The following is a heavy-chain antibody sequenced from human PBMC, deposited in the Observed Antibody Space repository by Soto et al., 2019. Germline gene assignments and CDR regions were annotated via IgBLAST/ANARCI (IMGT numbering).Heavy chain of an antibody. CDR2: INHSGST. CDR1: GGSFSGYY. J-gene: IGHJ4*02. Sequence: SETLSLTCAVYGGSFSGYYWSWIRQPPGKGLEWIGEINHSGSTNYNPSLKSRVTISVDTSKNQFSLKLSSVTAADTAVYYCARGLRTPYMVRGPGIDYWGQGTLVTVSS. CDR3: ARGLRTPYMVRGPGIDY. D-gene: IGHD3-10*01. V-gene: IGHV4-34*01.